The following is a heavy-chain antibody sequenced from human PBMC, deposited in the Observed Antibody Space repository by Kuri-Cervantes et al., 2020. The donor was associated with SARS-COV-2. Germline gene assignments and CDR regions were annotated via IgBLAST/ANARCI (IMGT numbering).Heavy chain of an antibody. Sequence: GESLKISCAASGFTFSSYGMHWVRQAPGKGLEWVAFIRYDGSNKYYADSVKGRFTISRDNSKNTLYLQMNSLRAEDAAAYYCAKGSGRRITIFGVVIVGIDYWGQGTLVTVSS. CDR1: GFTFSSYG. CDR3: AKGSGRRITIFGVVIVGIDY. V-gene: IGHV3-30*02. J-gene: IGHJ4*02. D-gene: IGHD3-3*01. CDR2: IRYDGSNK.